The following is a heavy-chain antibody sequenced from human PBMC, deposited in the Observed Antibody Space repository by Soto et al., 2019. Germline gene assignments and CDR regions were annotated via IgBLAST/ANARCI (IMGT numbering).Heavy chain of an antibody. CDR3: ARDGVGATTFFGYFDY. D-gene: IGHD1-26*01. J-gene: IGHJ4*02. Sequence: GGSLRLSGAASEFAFSGDGMHWVRQAPGKGLEWVAITRHDGSNTYYADSVRGRFTISRDNSKKTLYLQMDSLRAEDTAVYYCARDGVGATTFFGYFDYWGQGTLVTVSP. V-gene: IGHV3-30*02. CDR1: EFAFSGDG. CDR2: TRHDGSNT.